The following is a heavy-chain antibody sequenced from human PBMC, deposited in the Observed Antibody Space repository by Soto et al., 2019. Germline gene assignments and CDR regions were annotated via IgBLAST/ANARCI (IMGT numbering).Heavy chain of an antibody. CDR3: ARVPDAIPNWFDP. CDR1: GGTFSSYA. CDR2: IIPIFGTA. V-gene: IGHV1-69*13. D-gene: IGHD2-2*01. J-gene: IGHJ5*02. Sequence: SVKVSCKASGGTFSSYAISWVRQAPGQGLEWMGGIIPIFGTANYAQKFQGRVTITADESTSTAYMELSSLRSEDTAVYYCARVPDAIPNWFDPWGQGTLVTVSS.